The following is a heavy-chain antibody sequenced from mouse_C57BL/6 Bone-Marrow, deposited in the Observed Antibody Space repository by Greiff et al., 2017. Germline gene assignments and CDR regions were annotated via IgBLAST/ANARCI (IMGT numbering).Heavy chain of an antibody. CDR2: IDPETGGT. Sequence: VQLQESGAELVRPGASVTLSCKASGYTFTDYEMHWVKRTPVHGLEWIGAIDPETGGTAYNQKFKGKAILTADKSSSTAYMELRSLTSEDSAVYYCTREGFAYWGQGTLVAVSA. J-gene: IGHJ3*01. V-gene: IGHV1-15*01. CDR3: TREGFAY. CDR1: GYTFTDYE.